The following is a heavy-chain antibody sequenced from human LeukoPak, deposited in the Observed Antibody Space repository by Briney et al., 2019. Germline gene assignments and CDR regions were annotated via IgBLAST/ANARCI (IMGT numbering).Heavy chain of an antibody. Sequence: SETLSLTCAVYGGSFSGYYWSWIRQPPGKGLEWIGEINHSGSTYYNPSLKSRVTISVDTSKNQFSLKLSSVTAADTAVYYCARGITMVRGVSNWFDPWGQGTLVTVSS. CDR2: INHSGST. D-gene: IGHD3-10*01. V-gene: IGHV4-34*01. CDR3: ARGITMVRGVSNWFDP. CDR1: GGSFSGYY. J-gene: IGHJ5*02.